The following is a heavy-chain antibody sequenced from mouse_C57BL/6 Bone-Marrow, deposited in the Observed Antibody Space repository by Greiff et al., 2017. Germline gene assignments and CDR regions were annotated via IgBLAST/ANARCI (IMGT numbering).Heavy chain of an antibody. CDR1: GYAFSSSW. CDR2: IYPGDGDT. D-gene: IGHD3-2*02. CDR3: ARAAQARDY. V-gene: IGHV1-82*01. Sequence: VQLQQSGPELVKPGASVKISCKASGYAFSSSWMNWVKQRPGKGLEWIGRIYPGDGDTNYNGKFKGKATLTADKSSSTAYMQLSSLTSEDSAVYFCARAAQARDYWGQGTTLTVSS. J-gene: IGHJ2*01.